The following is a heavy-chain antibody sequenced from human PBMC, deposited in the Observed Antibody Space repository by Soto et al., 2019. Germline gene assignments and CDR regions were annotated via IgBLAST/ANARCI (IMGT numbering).Heavy chain of an antibody. CDR3: ARGAGYSSGWQPNYYYYYYGMDV. Sequence: PSETLSLTCAVYGGSFSGYYWSWIRQPPGKGLEWIGEINHSGSTNYNPSLKSRVTISVDTSKNQFSLKLSSVTAADTAVYYCARGAGYSSGWQPNYYYYYYGMDVWGQGTTVTVS. V-gene: IGHV4-34*01. CDR2: INHSGST. CDR1: GGSFSGYY. J-gene: IGHJ6*02. D-gene: IGHD6-19*01.